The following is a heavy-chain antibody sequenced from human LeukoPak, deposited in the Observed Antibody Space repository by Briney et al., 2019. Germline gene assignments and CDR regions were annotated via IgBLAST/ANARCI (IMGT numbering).Heavy chain of an antibody. V-gene: IGHV3-23*01. J-gene: IGHJ4*02. D-gene: IGHD3-3*01. CDR3: AKGSDYDFWSGSVTSFDY. CDR2: ISGSGGST. CDR1: GFTFSSYA. Sequence: GGSLRLSCAASGFTFSSYAMSWVRQAPGKGLEWVSAISGSGGSTYYADSVKGRFTISRDNSKNTLYLQMNSLRAEDTAVYYCAKGSDYDFWSGSVTSFDYWGQGTLVTVSS.